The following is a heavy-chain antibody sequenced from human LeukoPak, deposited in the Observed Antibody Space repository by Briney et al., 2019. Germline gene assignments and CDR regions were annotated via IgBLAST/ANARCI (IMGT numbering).Heavy chain of an antibody. CDR3: AKEPNGYSSSWYDY. D-gene: IGHD6-13*01. J-gene: IGHJ4*02. CDR1: GFTFDDYA. CDR2: ISGDGGST. Sequence: GGSLRLSCAASGFTFDDYAMRWVRQAPGKGLEWVSLISGDGGSTYYADSVKGRFTISRDNSKNSLYLQMNSLRTEDTALYYCAKEPNGYSSSWYDYWGQGTLVTVSS. V-gene: IGHV3-43*02.